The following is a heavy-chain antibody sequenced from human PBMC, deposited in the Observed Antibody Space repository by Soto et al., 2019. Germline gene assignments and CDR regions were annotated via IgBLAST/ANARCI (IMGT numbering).Heavy chain of an antibody. CDR3: DRQRTTVVTQAYFDH. Sequence: SETLSLTCIVSGESISSSSYYWGWLRQPPGKGLEWIGSIYYSGRTYYNPSFKSRVTISIDTSKNQFSLKLSSVTATDTAVYYCDRQRTTVVTQAYFDHWGQGALVTVS. CDR1: GESISSSSYY. CDR2: IYYSGRT. V-gene: IGHV4-39*01. D-gene: IGHD2-21*02. J-gene: IGHJ4*02.